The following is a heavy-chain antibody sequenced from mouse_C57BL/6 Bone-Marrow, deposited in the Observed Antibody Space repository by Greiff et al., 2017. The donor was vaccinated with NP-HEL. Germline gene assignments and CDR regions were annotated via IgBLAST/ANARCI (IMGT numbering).Heavy chain of an antibody. CDR2: IYPGDGDT. Sequence: VQLKQSGAELVKPGASVKISCKASGYAFSSYWMNWVKERPGKGLEWIGQIYPGDGDTKYNGQFKGKATLTADKSSSTAYMQVSSLTSEDSAVYFCARGDYGSSRFGYAMDYWGQGTSVTVSS. J-gene: IGHJ4*01. D-gene: IGHD1-1*01. V-gene: IGHV1-80*01. CDR3: ARGDYGSSRFGYAMDY. CDR1: GYAFSSYW.